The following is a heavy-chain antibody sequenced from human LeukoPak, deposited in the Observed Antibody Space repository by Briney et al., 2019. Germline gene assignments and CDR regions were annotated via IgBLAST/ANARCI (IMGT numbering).Heavy chain of an antibody. CDR3: ARGTGYSSSWPPH. V-gene: IGHV3-9*01. CDR2: ISWNSGSI. J-gene: IGHJ4*02. CDR1: GFTFDDYA. Sequence: GGSLRLSCAASGFTFDDYAMHWVRQAPGKGLEWVSGISWNSGSIGYADSVKGRFTISRDNAKNSLYLQMNSLRAEDTAVYYCARGTGYSSSWPPHWGQGTLVTVSS. D-gene: IGHD6-13*01.